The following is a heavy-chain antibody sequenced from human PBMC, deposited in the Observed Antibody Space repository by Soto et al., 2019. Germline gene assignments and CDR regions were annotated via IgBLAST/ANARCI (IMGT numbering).Heavy chain of an antibody. J-gene: IGHJ5*02. Sequence: SETLSLTCAVSGGSISSGGYSWSWIRQPPGKGLEWIGYIYHSGSTYYNPSLKSRVTISVDRSKNQSSLKLSSVTAADTAVYYCARVACSGGSCYLGGWFDPWGKGTLVTVSS. CDR1: GGSISSGGYS. CDR2: IYHSGST. D-gene: IGHD2-15*01. CDR3: ARVACSGGSCYLGGWFDP. V-gene: IGHV4-30-2*01.